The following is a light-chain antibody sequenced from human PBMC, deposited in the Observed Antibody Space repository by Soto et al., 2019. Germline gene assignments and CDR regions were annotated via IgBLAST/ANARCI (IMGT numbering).Light chain of an antibody. CDR3: SSYTSSSTAFV. CDR1: SSDVGGHNY. J-gene: IGLJ7*01. V-gene: IGLV2-14*01. Sequence: QSVLTQPASVSGSPGQSITISCTGTSSDVGGHNYVSWYQQHPGKAPKLMIYEVSNRPSGVSNRFSGSKSGNTASLTISGLQAEDEADYYCSSYTSSSTAFVFGTGTQLTVL. CDR2: EVS.